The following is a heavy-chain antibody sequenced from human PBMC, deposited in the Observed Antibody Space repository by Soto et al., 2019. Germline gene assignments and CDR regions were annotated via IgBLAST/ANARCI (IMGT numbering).Heavy chain of an antibody. Sequence: QVQLVQSGAEVKKPGSSVKVSCKASGGTFSSYTISWVRQAPGQGLEWIGRIIPILGIANYAQNFQGRVTXTXDXSTSTAYMELSSLRSEDTAVYYCAREPESSGWPLDIWGQGTMVTVSS. D-gene: IGHD6-25*01. J-gene: IGHJ3*02. CDR2: IIPILGIA. CDR1: GGTFSSYT. V-gene: IGHV1-69*08. CDR3: AREPESSGWPLDI.